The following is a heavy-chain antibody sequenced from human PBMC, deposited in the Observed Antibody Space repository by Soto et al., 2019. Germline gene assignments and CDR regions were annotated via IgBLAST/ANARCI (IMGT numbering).Heavy chain of an antibody. CDR3: ARGRLEYYYDSSGYYYGFDP. J-gene: IGHJ5*02. D-gene: IGHD3-22*01. V-gene: IGHV4-34*01. Sequence: SETLSLTCAVYGGSFSGYYWSWIRQPPGKGLEWIGEINHSGSTNYNPSLKSRVTISVDTSKNQFSLKLSSVTAADTAVYYFARGRLEYYYDSSGYYYGFDPWGQGTLVTVSS. CDR1: GGSFSGYY. CDR2: INHSGST.